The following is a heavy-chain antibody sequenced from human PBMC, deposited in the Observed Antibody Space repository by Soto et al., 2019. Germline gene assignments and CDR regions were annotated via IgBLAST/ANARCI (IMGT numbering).Heavy chain of an antibody. D-gene: IGHD3-10*01. CDR3: ARETAPRGHWGGGLDY. J-gene: IGHJ4*02. Sequence: QVQLVQSGAEVKKPGSSVKVSCKTSGGPFSSYAISWVRQAPGQGLEWMGGIIPIFRTANYAQKFQGRVTITADESTSIAYMVLSNLRSEDTAVYYCARETAPRGHWGGGLDYWGQGTLVTVSS. V-gene: IGHV1-69*12. CDR2: IIPIFRTA. CDR1: GGPFSSYA.